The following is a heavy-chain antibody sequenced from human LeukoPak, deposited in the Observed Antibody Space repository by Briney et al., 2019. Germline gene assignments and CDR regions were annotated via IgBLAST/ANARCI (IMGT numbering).Heavy chain of an antibody. CDR2: IRSKANSYAT. Sequence: GGSLRLSCAASGFTFSGSAMHWVRQASGKGLEWVGRIRSKANSYATAYAASVKGRFTISRDDSKNTAYLQMNSLKTEDTAVYYCTRRNPYYGPGSPTLEFDYWGQGTLVTVSS. CDR3: TRRNPYYGPGSPTLEFDY. D-gene: IGHD3-10*01. J-gene: IGHJ4*02. CDR1: GFTFSGSA. V-gene: IGHV3-73*01.